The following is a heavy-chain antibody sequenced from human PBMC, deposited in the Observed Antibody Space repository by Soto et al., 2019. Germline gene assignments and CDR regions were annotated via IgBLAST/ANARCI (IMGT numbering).Heavy chain of an antibody. V-gene: IGHV1-18*01. J-gene: IGHJ5*02. D-gene: IGHD3-3*01. CDR1: GYPFDTYG. CDR3: ARDTHEFWNSYFFDP. CDR2: ISAYNGQT. Sequence: ASVKVSCNASGYPFDTYGINWVRQAPGQRPEWMGWISAYNGQTDYAQNFQGRVTMATDTSTNTAYMELRNLRSDDTAVYYCARDTHEFWNSYFFDPWGPGTLVTVSS.